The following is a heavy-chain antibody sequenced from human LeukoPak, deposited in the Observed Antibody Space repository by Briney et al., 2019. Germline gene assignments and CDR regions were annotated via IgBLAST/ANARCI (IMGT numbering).Heavy chain of an antibody. J-gene: IGHJ4*02. CDR3: AKGSPYYDFWSGFDY. Sequence: GGSLRLSCAASGFTFSSYAMSWVRQAPGKGLEWVSAISGSGGSTYYADSVKGRFTIPRDNSKNTLYLQMNRLRAEDTAVYYCAKGSPYYDFWSGFDYWGQGTLVTVSS. V-gene: IGHV3-23*01. CDR1: GFTFSSYA. D-gene: IGHD3-3*01. CDR2: ISGSGGST.